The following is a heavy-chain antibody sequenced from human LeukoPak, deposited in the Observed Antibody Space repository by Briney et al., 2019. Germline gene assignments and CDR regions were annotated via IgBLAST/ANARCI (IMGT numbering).Heavy chain of an antibody. V-gene: IGHV3-23*01. Sequence: GGSLRLSCAASGFXLRSYAMSWVRQAPGKGREWVSGISGSGGSTYYADSVKGRSTVSRDSSKNTLYLQMNSLRAEDTALYYCAKDGSTPNWGQGTLVTVSS. CDR3: AKDGSTPN. J-gene: IGHJ4*02. CDR1: GFXLRSYA. D-gene: IGHD5-12*01. CDR2: ISGSGGST.